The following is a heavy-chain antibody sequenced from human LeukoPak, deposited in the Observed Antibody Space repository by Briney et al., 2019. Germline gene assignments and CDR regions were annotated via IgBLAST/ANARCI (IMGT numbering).Heavy chain of an antibody. CDR3: ARVNGGRPRGAFDI. Sequence: GGSLRLSCAASGFTFSSYGMHWVRQAPGKGLEWVAVISYGGSNKYYADSVKGRFTISRDNSKNTLYLQMNSLRAEDTAVYYCARVNGGRPRGAFDIWGQGTMVTASS. V-gene: IGHV3-30*03. D-gene: IGHD4-23*01. CDR2: ISYGGSNK. CDR1: GFTFSSYG. J-gene: IGHJ3*02.